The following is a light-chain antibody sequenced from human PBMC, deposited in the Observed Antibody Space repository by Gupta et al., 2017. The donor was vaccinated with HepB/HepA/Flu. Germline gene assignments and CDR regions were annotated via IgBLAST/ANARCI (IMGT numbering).Light chain of an antibody. V-gene: IGKV3-15*01. CDR2: GIS. CDR1: ESVGIQ. CDR3: QQYLKWPLT. Sequence: IVLTQSPATLSVSPGEGATLSCRATESVGIQLAWYQQKPGQAPRLVIYGISTRATGIPARFSGSGSGTEFSLTISSLQSEDFAHYYCQQYLKWPLTFGGGTKVEIK. J-gene: IGKJ4*01.